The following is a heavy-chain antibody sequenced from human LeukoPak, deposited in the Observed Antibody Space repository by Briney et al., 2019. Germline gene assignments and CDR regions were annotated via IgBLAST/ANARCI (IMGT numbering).Heavy chain of an antibody. D-gene: IGHD3-3*01. Sequence: SETLSLTCTVSGGSISNYYWSWIRQPPGKGLEWIGYIYYSGSTNYNPSLKSRVTISVDTSKNQFSLKLSSVTAADTAVYYCARGRITIFGVVIWGYWGQGTLVTVSS. J-gene: IGHJ4*02. CDR3: ARGRITIFGVVIWGY. V-gene: IGHV4-59*01. CDR2: IYYSGST. CDR1: GGSISNYY.